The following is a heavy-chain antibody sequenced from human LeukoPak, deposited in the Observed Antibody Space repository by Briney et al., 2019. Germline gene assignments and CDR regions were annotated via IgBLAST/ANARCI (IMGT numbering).Heavy chain of an antibody. CDR2: INHSGST. J-gene: IGHJ6*03. V-gene: IGHV4-34*01. CDR3: ARLLTVTTWLLAHYHYYYYMDV. CDR1: GASFSGYS. D-gene: IGHD4-17*01. Sequence: SETLSLTCAISGASFSGYSWTWIRQPPGKGLEWIGEINHSGSTNYNPSLKSRVTISVDTSKNQFSLKLSSVTAADTAVYYCARLLTVTTWLLAHYHYYYYMDVWGKGTTVTVSS.